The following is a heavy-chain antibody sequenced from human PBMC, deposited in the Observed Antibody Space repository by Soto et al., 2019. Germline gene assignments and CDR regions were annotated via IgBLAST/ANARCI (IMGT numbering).Heavy chain of an antibody. V-gene: IGHV3-30*03. D-gene: IGHD6-13*01. Sequence: GGSLRLSCAVSGSTFSSYGMHWVRQAPGKGLEWVAVISYDGSNKYYADSVKGRFTISRDNSKNTVFLQMNSLGGEDTAVYYCAXRPYTSSWTYYYHGMDAWGQGTTVTVSS. CDR2: ISYDGSNK. CDR3: AXRPYTSSWTYYYHGMDA. CDR1: GSTFSSYG. J-gene: IGHJ6*02.